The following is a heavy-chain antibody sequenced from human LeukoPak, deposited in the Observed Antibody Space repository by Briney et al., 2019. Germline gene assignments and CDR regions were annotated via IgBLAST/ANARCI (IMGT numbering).Heavy chain of an antibody. D-gene: IGHD6-19*01. V-gene: IGHV1-69*13. Sequence: ASVKVSFKASGGTFSSYAISWVRQAPGQGLEWMGGIIPIFGTANYAQKFQGRVTITADESTSTAYMELSSLRSEDTAVYYCARMGIAVAAYFDYWGQGTLVTVSS. J-gene: IGHJ4*02. CDR3: ARMGIAVAAYFDY. CDR1: GGTFSSYA. CDR2: IIPIFGTA.